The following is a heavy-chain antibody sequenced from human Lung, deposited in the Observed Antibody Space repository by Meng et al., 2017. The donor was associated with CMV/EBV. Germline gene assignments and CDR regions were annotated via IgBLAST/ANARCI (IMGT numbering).Heavy chain of an antibody. CDR3: AKGIKKGSGSYYPYGMDV. J-gene: IGHJ6*02. CDR2: ISGSGGST. D-gene: IGHD3-10*01. CDR1: GFTFSSYA. V-gene: IGHV3-23*01. Sequence: GGSLRLSCAASGFTFSSYAMSWVRQAPGKGLEWVSAISGSGGSTYYADSVKGRFTISRDNSKNTLYLQMNSLRAEDTAVYYCAKGIKKGSGSYYPYGMDVWGQGTXVTVSS.